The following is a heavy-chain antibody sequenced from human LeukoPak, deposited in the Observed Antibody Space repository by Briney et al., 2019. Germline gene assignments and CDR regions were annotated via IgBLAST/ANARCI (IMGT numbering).Heavy chain of an antibody. CDR2: ISDSGDNT. D-gene: IGHD2-8*02. V-gene: IGHV3-23*01. J-gene: IGHJ5*02. CDR3: AKKIGTGPGHNWFDP. CDR1: GFNCGSYY. Sequence: PGGSLRLSCAASGFNCGSYYMTWVRQAPGKGLEWVSVISDSGDNTYYADSVKGRFTVSRDNSRDTLYLQMNSLRAEDTALYYCAKKIGTGPGHNWFDPWGQGTLVTVSS.